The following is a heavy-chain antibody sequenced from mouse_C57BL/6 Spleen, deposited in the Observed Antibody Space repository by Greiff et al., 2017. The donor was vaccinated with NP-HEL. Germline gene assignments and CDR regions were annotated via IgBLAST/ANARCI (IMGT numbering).Heavy chain of an antibody. D-gene: IGHD1-1*01. J-gene: IGHJ2*01. Sequence: QVQLQQSGAELVRPGSSVKLSCKASGYTFTSYWMHWVKQRPIQGLEWIGNIDPSDSETHYNQKFKDKATLTVDKSSSTAYMQLSSLTSEDSAVYYCARKGVYYGSSYEYYFDYWGQGTTLTVSS. CDR3: ARKGVYYGSSYEYYFDY. CDR2: IDPSDSET. CDR1: GYTFTSYW. V-gene: IGHV1-52*01.